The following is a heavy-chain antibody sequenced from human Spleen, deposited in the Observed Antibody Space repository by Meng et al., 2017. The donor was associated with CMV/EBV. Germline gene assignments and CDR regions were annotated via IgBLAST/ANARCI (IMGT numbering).Heavy chain of an antibody. J-gene: IGHJ4*02. Sequence: GESLKISCVASEFTFSSFWMSWVRQAPGKGLEWLSYISSSGSADYADSVKGRFTISRDNTKNSLYLLMNSLRAEDTAVYYCATDLGGDQDYWGQGTLVTVSS. V-gene: IGHV3-48*03. CDR3: ATDLGGDQDY. D-gene: IGHD4-17*01. CDR2: ISSSGSA. CDR1: EFTFSSFW.